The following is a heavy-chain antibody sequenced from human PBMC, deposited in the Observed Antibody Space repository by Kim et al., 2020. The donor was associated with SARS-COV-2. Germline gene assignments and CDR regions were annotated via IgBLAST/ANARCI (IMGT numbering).Heavy chain of an antibody. Sequence: SVQGHVTISADKSISTAYLQWSSLKASDTAMYYCARHEGFDYDSTDAFDIWGQGTMVTVSS. J-gene: IGHJ3*02. V-gene: IGHV5-10-1*01. CDR3: ARHEGFDYDSTDAFDI. D-gene: IGHD3-22*01.